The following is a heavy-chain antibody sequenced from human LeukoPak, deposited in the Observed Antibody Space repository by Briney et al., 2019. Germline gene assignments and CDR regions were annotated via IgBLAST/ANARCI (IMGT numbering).Heavy chain of an antibody. J-gene: IGHJ4*02. D-gene: IGHD4/OR15-4a*01. CDR2: ISGSGGGT. Sequence: PGGSLRLSCAASGFTFTSYAMSWVRQAPGKELEWVSAISGSGGGTYYADSVKGRFTISRDNAKKSLYLQMNSLRAEDTAVYYCARDIVSMADYWGQGTLVTVSS. CDR3: ARDIVSMADY. CDR1: GFTFTSYA. V-gene: IGHV3-23*01.